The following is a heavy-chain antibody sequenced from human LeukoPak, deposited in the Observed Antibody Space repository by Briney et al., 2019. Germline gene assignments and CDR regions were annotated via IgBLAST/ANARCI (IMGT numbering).Heavy chain of an antibody. V-gene: IGHV1-2*02. CDR2: INPNSGGT. CDR1: GYTFTGYY. Sequence: ASVKVSCKASGYTFTGYYIHWVRQAPGQGLEWMGWINPNSGGTNYAQKFQGRVTMTRDTSISTAYMELSRLRSDDTAVYYCAKPGSAAAAGTVGYWGQGTLVTVSS. CDR3: AKPGSAAAAGTVGY. D-gene: IGHD6-13*01. J-gene: IGHJ4*02.